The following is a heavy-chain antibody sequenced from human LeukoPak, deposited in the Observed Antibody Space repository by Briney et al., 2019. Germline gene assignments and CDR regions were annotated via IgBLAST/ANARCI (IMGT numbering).Heavy chain of an antibody. J-gene: IGHJ2*01. V-gene: IGHV4-59*08. CDR1: GGSISSYY. D-gene: IGHD1-14*01. Sequence: SETLSLTCTVSGGSISSYYWSWIRQPPGKGLEWIGYIYYSGSTNYNPSLKSRVTISVDMSKNQFSLKLSSVTAADTAVYYCARSTSLMDHDWYFDLWGRGTLVTVSS. CDR2: IYYSGST. CDR3: ARSTSLMDHDWYFDL.